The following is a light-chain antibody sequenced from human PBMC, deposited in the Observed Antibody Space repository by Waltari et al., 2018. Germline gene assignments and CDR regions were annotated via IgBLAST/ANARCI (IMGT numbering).Light chain of an antibody. J-gene: IGKJ2*01. CDR3: QESYSSPRGA. CDR1: QGISSY. V-gene: IGKV1-39*01. CDR2: AAS. Sequence: IQLTQSPSSLSASVGDRVTITCRASQGISSYLGWYQQKPGKAPKLLIYAASSLQSGVSSRFTGSGSETDFTLTISGLQPDDFATYYCQESYSSPRGAFGQGTKLEIK.